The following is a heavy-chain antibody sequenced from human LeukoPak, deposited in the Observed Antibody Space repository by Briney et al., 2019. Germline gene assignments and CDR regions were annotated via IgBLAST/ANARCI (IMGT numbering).Heavy chain of an antibody. D-gene: IGHD2-21*01. V-gene: IGHV3-21*01. CDR2: IRSYSSYI. J-gene: IGHJ6*03. CDR3: ARYSEVYYYVDV. Sequence: PGGSLRLSCAASGFTFDTYNFNWVRQAPGKGLEWDATIRSYSSYIHYGDSVKGRFTISRDDAERSVYLQMDNVRVEDTAVYFCARYSEVYYYVDVWGTGTTVTVSS. CDR1: GFTFDTYN.